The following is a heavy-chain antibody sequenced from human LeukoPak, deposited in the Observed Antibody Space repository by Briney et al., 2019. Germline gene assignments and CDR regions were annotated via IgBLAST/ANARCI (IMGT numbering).Heavy chain of an antibody. J-gene: IGHJ3*02. CDR3: ARPYYESSGLYVDAFDI. D-gene: IGHD3-22*01. V-gene: IGHV1-2*06. CDR1: GYTLTAYY. Sequence: ASVKVSCKASGYTLTAYYLHWVRQAPGQGLEWMGRINPNSSGTTYAQKFQGRVTMTRDTSIGTAYMELSSLRPDDTAVYYCARPYYESSGLYVDAFDIWGQGTMVTVSS. CDR2: INPNSSGT.